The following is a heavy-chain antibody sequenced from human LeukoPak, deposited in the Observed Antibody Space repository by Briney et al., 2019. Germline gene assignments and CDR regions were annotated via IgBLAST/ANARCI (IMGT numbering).Heavy chain of an antibody. CDR2: IYYSGST. CDR1: GGSITSNSYY. Sequence: PSETLSLTCTVSGGSITSNSYYWGWIRQPSGNGLEWGGSIYYSGSTYYNPSLKSRVTISVDTSKNQFSLKLSSVTAADTALYYCARGRRDGYMLLWEDYWGQGTLVTVSS. J-gene: IGHJ4*02. CDR3: ARGRRDGYMLLWEDY. D-gene: IGHD5-24*01. V-gene: IGHV4-39*07.